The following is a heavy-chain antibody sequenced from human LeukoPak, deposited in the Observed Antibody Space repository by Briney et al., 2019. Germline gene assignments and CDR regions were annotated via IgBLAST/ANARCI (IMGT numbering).Heavy chain of an antibody. D-gene: IGHD2-15*01. J-gene: IGHJ4*02. Sequence: GGSLRLSCAASGFTFSDYYMSWIRQAPGKGLEWVSYISSSGSTIYYADSVKGRFTISRDNAKNSLYLQMNSLRAEDTAVYYCARVLSRVYCSGGGCYSDYWGQGTLVTVSS. V-gene: IGHV3-11*04. CDR1: GFTFSDYY. CDR2: ISSSGSTI. CDR3: ARVLSRVYCSGGGCYSDY.